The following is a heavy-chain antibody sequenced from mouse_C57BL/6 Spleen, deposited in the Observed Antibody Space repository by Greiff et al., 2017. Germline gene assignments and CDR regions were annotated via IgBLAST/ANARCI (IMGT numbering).Heavy chain of an antibody. J-gene: IGHJ4*01. D-gene: IGHD2-4*01. CDR2: IYPGSGST. Sequence: VQLQQSGAELVKPGASVKMSCKASGYTFTSYWITWVKQRPGQGLEWIGDIYPGSGSTNYNEKFKSKATLTVDTSSSTAYMQLSSLTSEDSAVYFCARPGDYGDGYYAMDYWGQGTSVTVSS. CDR3: ARPGDYGDGYYAMDY. CDR1: GYTFTSYW. V-gene: IGHV1-55*01.